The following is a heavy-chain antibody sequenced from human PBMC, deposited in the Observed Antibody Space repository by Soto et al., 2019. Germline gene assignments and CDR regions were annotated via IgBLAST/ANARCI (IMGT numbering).Heavy chain of an antibody. CDR2: TRNKANSYTT. Sequence: EVQLVESGGGLVQPGGSLRLSCAASGFTFSDHYMDWVRQAPGKGLEWVGRTRNKANSYTTEYAASVKGRFTISRDVSENSLYLQMNSLKAEDTAVYYCDRGGAYEPLDYWGQGTLVTVSS. CDR3: DRGGAYEPLDY. D-gene: IGHD3-3*01. V-gene: IGHV3-72*01. J-gene: IGHJ4*02. CDR1: GFTFSDHY.